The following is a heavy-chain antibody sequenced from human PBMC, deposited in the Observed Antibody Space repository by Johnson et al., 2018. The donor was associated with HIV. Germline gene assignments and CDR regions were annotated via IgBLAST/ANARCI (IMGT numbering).Heavy chain of an antibody. CDR2: IGTAGDT. CDR1: GFTFSNYD. Sequence: VQLVESGGGLVQPGRSLRLSCAASGFTFSNYDMHWVRQGSGKGLEWVSGIGTAGDTHYPGSVKGRFTISRENAKNSLYLQMNSLRAEDTALSYCARRDSGSLSFDIWGQGTMVTVSS. J-gene: IGHJ3*02. V-gene: IGHV3-13*01. CDR3: ARRDSGSLSFDI. D-gene: IGHD1-26*01.